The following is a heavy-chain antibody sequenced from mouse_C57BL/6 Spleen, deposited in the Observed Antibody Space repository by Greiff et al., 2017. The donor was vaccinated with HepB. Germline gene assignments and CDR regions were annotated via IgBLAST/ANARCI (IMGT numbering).Heavy chain of an antibody. CDR2: IDPETGGT. CDR3: TRGPYDYDYYAMDY. J-gene: IGHJ4*01. Sequence: VQLQQSGAELVRPGASVTLSCKASGYTFTDYEMHWVKQTPVHGLEWIGAIDPETGGTAYNQKFKGKAILTADKSSSTAYMELRSLTSEDSAVYYCTRGPYDYDYYAMDYWGQGTSVTVSS. V-gene: IGHV1-15*01. CDR1: GYTFTDYE. D-gene: IGHD2-4*01.